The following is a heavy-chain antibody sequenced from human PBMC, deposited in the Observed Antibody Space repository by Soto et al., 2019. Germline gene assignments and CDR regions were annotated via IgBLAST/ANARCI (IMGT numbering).Heavy chain of an antibody. CDR1: GFTFSSYA. V-gene: IGHV3-30-3*01. CDR3: ARARLDTPALDY. D-gene: IGHD2-2*01. J-gene: IGHJ4*02. Sequence: QVQLVESGGGVVQPGRSLRRSCAASGFTFSSYAMHWVRQAPGKGLEWVAVISYAGSNKYYADSVKGRFTISRDNSKNTRYLQMNSLRAEDTAVYYCARARLDTPALDYWGQGTLVTVSS. CDR2: ISYAGSNK.